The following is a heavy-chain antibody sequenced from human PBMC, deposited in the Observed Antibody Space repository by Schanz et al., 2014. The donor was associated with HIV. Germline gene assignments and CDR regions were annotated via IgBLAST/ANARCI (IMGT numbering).Heavy chain of an antibody. J-gene: IGHJ4*02. CDR2: SSHDGSVK. D-gene: IGHD3-3*01. CDR1: GFIFRNYG. CDR3: AKASESIFGVEGLDF. V-gene: IGHV3-30*18. Sequence: QVHLVESGGGVVPPGRSLRLSCVGSGFIFRNYGIHWVRQAPGKGLEGVAVSSHDGSVKFYGDSVKGRFTISRDTFKNTVYLQMNSLRSEDTAVYYCAKASESIFGVEGLDFWGQGTLVIVSS.